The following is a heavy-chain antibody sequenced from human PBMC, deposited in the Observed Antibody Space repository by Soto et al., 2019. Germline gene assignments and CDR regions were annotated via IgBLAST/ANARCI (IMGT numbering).Heavy chain of an antibody. V-gene: IGHV1-18*01. D-gene: IGHD3-3*01. CDR1: GYTFTSHG. Sequence: QVQLVQSGAEVRKPGASVRLSCNSSGYTFTSHGFSWVRHAPGQGLEWIGWISAYSGDTSYAENLQGRLTLTTDSPTSTIYMELRSLRSDDTAVYYCARTSYNFRSGKPHDFWGQGPLLTVSS. CDR2: ISAYSGDT. CDR3: ARTSYNFRSGKPHDF. J-gene: IGHJ4*02.